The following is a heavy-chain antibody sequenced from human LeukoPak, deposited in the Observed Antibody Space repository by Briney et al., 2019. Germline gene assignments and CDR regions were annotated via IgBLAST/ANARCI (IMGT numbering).Heavy chain of an antibody. D-gene: IGHD2-8*01. J-gene: IGHJ5*02. V-gene: IGHV3-48*02. CDR2: ISSSSSTI. Sequence: GGSLRLSCAASGLAFSSYSMNWVRHAPGKGLEWVSYISSSSSTIYYADSVKGRFTISRDNAKNSLYLQMNSLRDEDTAVYYCARSRTNGVYNWFDPWGQGTLVTVSS. CDR3: ARSRTNGVYNWFDP. CDR1: GLAFSSYS.